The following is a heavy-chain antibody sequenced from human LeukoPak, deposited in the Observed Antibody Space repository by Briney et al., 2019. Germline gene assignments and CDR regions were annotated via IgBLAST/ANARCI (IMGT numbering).Heavy chain of an antibody. V-gene: IGHV1-2*02. Sequence: ASVTVSCKASGYTFTGFTGYYMHWVRQAPGQGLEWMGWTNPSSGGTNYAQKFQGRVTMTRDTSISTAYMELRGLTSGDTAFYYCARDVSRDNWLDPWGQGTLVTVSS. D-gene: IGHD2/OR15-2a*01. CDR1: GYTFTGFTGYY. CDR2: TNPSSGGT. CDR3: ARDVSRDNWLDP. J-gene: IGHJ5*02.